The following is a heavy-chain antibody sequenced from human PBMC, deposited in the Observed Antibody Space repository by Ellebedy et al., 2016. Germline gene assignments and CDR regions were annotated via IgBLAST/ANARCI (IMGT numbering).Heavy chain of an antibody. CDR2: IYYSGST. CDR1: GGSISSYY. Sequence: SETLSLXXTVSGGSISSYYWSWIRQPPGQGLEWIGYIYYSGSTNYNPSLKSRVTISVDTSKNQFSLKLSSVTAADTAVYYCASRYCSGGSCYDSRYGMDVWGQGTTVTVSS. V-gene: IGHV4-59*01. J-gene: IGHJ6*02. CDR3: ASRYCSGGSCYDSRYGMDV. D-gene: IGHD2-15*01.